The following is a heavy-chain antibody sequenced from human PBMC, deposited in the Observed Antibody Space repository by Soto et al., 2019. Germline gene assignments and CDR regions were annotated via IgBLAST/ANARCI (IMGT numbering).Heavy chain of an antibody. J-gene: IGHJ4*02. CDR3: ARRYGDYLSYFDY. Sequence: QVQLVESGGGVVQPGRSLRLSCAASGFTFSSYGMHWVRQAPGKGLEWVAVIWYDGSNKYYADSVKGRFTISRDNSKNTLDLQMNSLRAEDTAVYYCARRYGDYLSYFDYWGQGTLVTVSS. CDR2: IWYDGSNK. CDR1: GFTFSSYG. D-gene: IGHD4-17*01. V-gene: IGHV3-33*01.